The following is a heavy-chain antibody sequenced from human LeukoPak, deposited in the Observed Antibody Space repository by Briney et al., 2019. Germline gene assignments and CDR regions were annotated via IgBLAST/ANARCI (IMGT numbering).Heavy chain of an antibody. CDR1: GFTFGTSW. CDR2: RSPNGRDT. D-gene: IGHD3-16*01. Sequence: GGSLRLSYAASGFTFGTSWMSWFRRAPGMGLQWVAHRSPNGRDTYYVDSVKGRFIISRDNPKNSLYLQMNSLRAEDTAVYYCAGWGSDFNYWGQGTLVTVSS. CDR3: AGWGSDFNY. J-gene: IGHJ4*02. V-gene: IGHV3-7*01.